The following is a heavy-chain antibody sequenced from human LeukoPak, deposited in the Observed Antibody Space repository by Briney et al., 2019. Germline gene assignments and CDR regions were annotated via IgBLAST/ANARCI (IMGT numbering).Heavy chain of an antibody. J-gene: IGHJ4*02. Sequence: SETLSLTCTVSGGSISSSSYYWGWIRQPPGKGLEWIGSIYYSGSTYYNPSLKSRVTISVDTSKNQFSLKLSSVTAADTAVYYCFLREGATGFDYWGQGTLVTVSS. CDR3: FLREGATGFDY. D-gene: IGHD1-26*01. CDR2: IYYSGST. V-gene: IGHV4-39*01. CDR1: GGSISSSSYY.